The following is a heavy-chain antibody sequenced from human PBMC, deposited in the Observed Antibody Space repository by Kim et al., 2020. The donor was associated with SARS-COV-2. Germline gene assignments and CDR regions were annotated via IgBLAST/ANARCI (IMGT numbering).Heavy chain of an antibody. CDR2: IWYDGSNK. D-gene: IGHD1-26*01. V-gene: IGHV3-33*01. J-gene: IGHJ1*01. CDR3: ARGVRELTSQGYFQH. CDR1: GFTFSSYG. Sequence: GGSLRLSCAASGFTFSSYGMHWVRQAPGKGLEWVAVIWYDGSNKYYADSVKGRFTISRDNSKNTLYLQMNSLRAEDTAVYYCARGVRELTSQGYFQHWGQGTLVTVSS.